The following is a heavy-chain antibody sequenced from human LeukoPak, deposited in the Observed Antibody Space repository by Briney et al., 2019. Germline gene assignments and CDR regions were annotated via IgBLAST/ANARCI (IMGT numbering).Heavy chain of an antibody. V-gene: IGHV4-39*01. D-gene: IGHD1-26*01. CDR3: ARVGQSLDEVDY. Sequence: PSETLSLTRTVSGGSTSSSSYYWGWIRQPPGKGLEWIGGIYYSGRPYYNPSLKSRVTISVDTSKNQFSLKLSSVTAADTAVYYCARVGQSLDEVDYWGQGTLVTVSS. CDR2: IYYSGRP. J-gene: IGHJ4*02. CDR1: GGSTSSSSYY.